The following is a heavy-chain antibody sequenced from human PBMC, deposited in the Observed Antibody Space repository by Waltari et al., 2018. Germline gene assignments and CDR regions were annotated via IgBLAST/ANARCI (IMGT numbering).Heavy chain of an antibody. J-gene: IGHJ4*02. V-gene: IGHV3-9*01. CDR3: ARDIAIVPSGSLDY. CDR2: INWNTKKI. D-gene: IGHD5-18*01. CDR1: GFTFDAFA. Sequence: EVQLEESGGGLVQPGKSLRLSCLASGFTFDAFAMHWVRQTPGGCLEWVSGINWNTKKIAYADSVKGRFTISRDNAKNSLDLEMSSLRLEDTALYYCARDIAIVPSGSLDYWGQGTLVVVSS.